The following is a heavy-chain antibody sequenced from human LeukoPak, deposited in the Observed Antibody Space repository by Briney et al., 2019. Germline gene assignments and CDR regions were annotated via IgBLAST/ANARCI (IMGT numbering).Heavy chain of an antibody. CDR1: GGYMSTYY. Sequence: PSETLSLTCTVSGGYMSTYYWGWVRQPPGKGLEWIGYISYSGSTTYHPSLNGRVTISLDTSKNQFSLMVTSVTAADTAVYFCARAFSAWPHAFDIWGRGTMVTVSS. D-gene: IGHD6-19*01. J-gene: IGHJ3*02. V-gene: IGHV4-59*01. CDR3: ARAFSAWPHAFDI. CDR2: ISYSGST.